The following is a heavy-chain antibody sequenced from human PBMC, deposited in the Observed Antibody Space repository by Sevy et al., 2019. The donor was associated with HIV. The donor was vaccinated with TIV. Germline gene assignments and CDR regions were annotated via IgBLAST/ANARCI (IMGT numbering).Heavy chain of an antibody. D-gene: IGHD6-19*01. V-gene: IGHV3-74*01. CDR2: INSDGRLS. CDR1: GFTSGSFY. J-gene: IGHJ4*02. CDR3: AIGSAGTVQH. Sequence: GGSLRLSCAASGFTSGSFYMHWVRQTPKKGLVWVSNINSDGRLSNYADSVKGRFIVSRDNAKNTKLLQMTSLGAEDTAVYYCAIGSAGTVQHWGQGILVTVSS.